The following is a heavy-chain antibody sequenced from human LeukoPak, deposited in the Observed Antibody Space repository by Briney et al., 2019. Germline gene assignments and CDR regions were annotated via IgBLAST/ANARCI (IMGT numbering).Heavy chain of an antibody. CDR3: ARDDVGKVD. V-gene: IGHV4-38-2*02. CDR2: IYHSGST. CDR1: GGSITSHY. D-gene: IGHD7-27*01. Sequence: SETLSLTCIVSGGSITSHYWTWIRQPPGKGLEWIGSIYHSGSTYYNPSLKSRVTISVDTSKNQFSLKLSSVTAADTAVYYCARDDVGKVDWGQGTLVTVSS. J-gene: IGHJ4*02.